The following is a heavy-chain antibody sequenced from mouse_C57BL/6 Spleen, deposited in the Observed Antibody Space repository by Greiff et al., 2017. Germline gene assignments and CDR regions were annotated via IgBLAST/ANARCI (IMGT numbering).Heavy chain of an antibody. D-gene: IGHD2-10*01. CDR2: IDPEDGDT. V-gene: IGHV14-1*01. Sequence: EVQLQQSGAELVRPGASVKLSCTASGFTIKDYYMHWVKQRPEQGLEWIGRIDPEDGDTEYDPKFQGKATLTAATSSNTAYLQLSSLTSEDAAVYYFSACAYYGNSAWFAYWGQGTLVTVSA. J-gene: IGHJ3*01. CDR1: GFTIKDYY. CDR3: SACAYYGNSAWFAY.